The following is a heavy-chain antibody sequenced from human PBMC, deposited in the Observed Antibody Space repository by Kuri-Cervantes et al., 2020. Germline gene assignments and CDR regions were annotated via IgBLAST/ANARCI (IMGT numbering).Heavy chain of an antibody. D-gene: IGHD3-3*01. V-gene: IGHV4-30-2*01. CDR2: IYHSGST. CDR3: ARGYDFWSGYSLDY. J-gene: IGHJ4*02. CDR1: GGSISSGGYS. Sequence: SETLSLTCAVSGGSISSGGYSWSWIRQPPGKGLEWIGYIYHSGSTYYNPSLKSRVTISVDTSKNQFSLKLSSVTAADTAVYYCARGYDFWSGYSLDYWGQGTLVTVSS.